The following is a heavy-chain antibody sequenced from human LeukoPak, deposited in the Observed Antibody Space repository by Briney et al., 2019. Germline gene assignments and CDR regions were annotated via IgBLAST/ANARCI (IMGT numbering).Heavy chain of an antibody. D-gene: IGHD3-22*01. CDR2: IYVCWST. V-gene: IGHV4-4*07. CDR1: GGSIRTYY. J-gene: IGHJ4*02. Sequence: SETLSLTCTVSGGSIRTYYWSWIRQPAGKGLEWMGRIYVCWSTNSNPSLKSRVTMSVDKVNIQCSLKLSSVSVADPAVLFFSKDDYDSHGYYHAWWRQGILHTVSS. CDR3: SKDDYDSHGYYHAW.